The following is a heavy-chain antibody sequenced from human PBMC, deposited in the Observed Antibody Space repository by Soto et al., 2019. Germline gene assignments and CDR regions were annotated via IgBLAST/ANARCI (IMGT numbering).Heavy chain of an antibody. CDR3: ARAIAAAGYYFDY. CDR1: GGTFSSYA. D-gene: IGHD6-13*01. Sequence: EASVKVSCKASGGTFSSYAISWVRQAPGQGLEWMGGIIPIFGTANYAQKFQGRVTITADKSTSTAYMELSSLRSEDTAVYYCARAIAAAGYYFDYWGQGTLVTVSS. V-gene: IGHV1-69*06. CDR2: IIPIFGTA. J-gene: IGHJ4*02.